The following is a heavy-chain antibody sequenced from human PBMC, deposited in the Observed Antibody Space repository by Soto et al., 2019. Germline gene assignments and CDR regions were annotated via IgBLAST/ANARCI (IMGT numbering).Heavy chain of an antibody. CDR3: TREQPPGILEY. J-gene: IGHJ4*02. V-gene: IGHV3-30-3*01. CDR1: GFTFINYA. Sequence: QVQLVESGGGVVQPGRSLRLSCAASGFTFINYALHWVRQAPGKGLEWVAVISYDGSNKYYADSVKGRFTISRDNSKNTRYLQVNSLRPEDTAVYHCTREQPPGILEYWGQGTLVTVSS. CDR2: ISYDGSNK.